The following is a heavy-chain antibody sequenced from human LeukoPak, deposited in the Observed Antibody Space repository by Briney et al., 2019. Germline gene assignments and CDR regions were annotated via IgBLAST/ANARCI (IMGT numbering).Heavy chain of an antibody. CDR3: ARDRSEDRFDY. V-gene: IGHV3-33*01. CDR2: IWYGGSNK. J-gene: IGHJ4*02. D-gene: IGHD1-26*01. CDR1: GFTFSTYG. Sequence: PGRSLRLSCTASGFTFSTYGMHWVRQAPGKGLEWVAVIWYGGSNKYYADSVKGRFTISRDNSKNTLYLQMNSLRGEDTALYYCARDRSEDRFDYWGQGTLVTVSS.